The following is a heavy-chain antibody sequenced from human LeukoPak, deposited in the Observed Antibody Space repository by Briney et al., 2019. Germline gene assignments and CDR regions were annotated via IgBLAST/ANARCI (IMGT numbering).Heavy chain of an antibody. CDR1: GYSFTSYW. Sequence: GESLKISCKGSGYSFTSYWIGWVRQMPGKGLEWMGIIYPGDSDTRYSPSFQGQVTISADKSISTAYLQWSSLKASDTAMYYCARPRGGYCSSTSCYHDAFDIWGQGTMVTVSS. V-gene: IGHV5-51*01. J-gene: IGHJ3*02. CDR3: ARPRGGYCSSTSCYHDAFDI. CDR2: IYPGDSDT. D-gene: IGHD2-2*01.